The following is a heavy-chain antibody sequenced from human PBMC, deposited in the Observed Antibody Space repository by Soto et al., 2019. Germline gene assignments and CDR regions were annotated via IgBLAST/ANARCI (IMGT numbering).Heavy chain of an antibody. CDR1: GGSISSGGYY. V-gene: IGHV4-31*03. D-gene: IGHD5-18*01. CDR3: ARAGVKGLDTAMVTEIDY. Sequence: PSETLSLTCTVSGGSISSGGYYWSWIRQHPGKGLEWIGYIYYSGSTYYNPSLKSRVTISVDTSKNQFSLKLSSVTAADTAVYYCARAGVKGLDTAMVTEIDYWGQGTLVTVSS. J-gene: IGHJ4*02. CDR2: IYYSGST.